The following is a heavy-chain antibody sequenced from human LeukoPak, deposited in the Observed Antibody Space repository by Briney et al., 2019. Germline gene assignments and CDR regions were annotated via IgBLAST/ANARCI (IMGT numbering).Heavy chain of an antibody. CDR2: ISSSSSYI. Sequence: GGSLRLSCAASGFTFSSYSMNWVRQAPGKGLEWVSSISSSSSYIYYADSVKRRFTISRDNSKNMLYLQMNSLRAEDTAVYYCANFRNSFHQLHMRLIWGQGTMVTVSS. J-gene: IGHJ3*02. CDR1: GFTFSSYS. V-gene: IGHV3-21*04. D-gene: IGHD2-2*01. CDR3: ANFRNSFHQLHMRLI.